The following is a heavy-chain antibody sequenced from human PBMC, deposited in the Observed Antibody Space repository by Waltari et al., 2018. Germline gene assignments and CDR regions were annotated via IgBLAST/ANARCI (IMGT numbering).Heavy chain of an antibody. Sequence: QVQLVQSGAEVKKPGSSVKVSCKASGGTFSSYDIRWVRQAPGQGLEWMGGIIPIFGTANYAQKFQGRVTITADESTSTAYMELSSLRSEDTAVYYCARESSSSWSSYYFDYWGQGTLVTVSS. CDR3: ARESSSSWSSYYFDY. V-gene: IGHV1-69*13. J-gene: IGHJ4*02. CDR2: IIPIFGTA. D-gene: IGHD6-13*01. CDR1: GGTFSSYD.